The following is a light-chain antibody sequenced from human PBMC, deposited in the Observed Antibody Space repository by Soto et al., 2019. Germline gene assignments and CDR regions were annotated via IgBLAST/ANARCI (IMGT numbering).Light chain of an antibody. V-gene: IGKV1-33*01. J-gene: IGKJ5*01. Sequence: DIQMTQSLSTLSGSVEDRVTITCRASQTISSWLAWYQQKPGKAPKLLIYDASNLETGVPSRFSGSGSGTDFTFTISSLQPEDIATYYCQQYDNLPITFGQGTRLEI. CDR1: QTISSW. CDR2: DAS. CDR3: QQYDNLPIT.